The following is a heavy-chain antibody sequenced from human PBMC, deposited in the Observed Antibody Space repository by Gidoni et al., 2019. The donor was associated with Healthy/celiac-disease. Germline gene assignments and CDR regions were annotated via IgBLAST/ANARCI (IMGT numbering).Heavy chain of an antibody. V-gene: IGHV3-23*01. Sequence: EVQLLESGGGLVQPGGSLRLSCAASGFPFSSSAMSWVRQAPGKGLEWVSAISGSGGRTYYADSVKGRFTISRDNSKNTLYLQMNSLRAEDTAVYYCAKPGSYYYDSSGYYPPYYFDYWGQGTLVTVSS. D-gene: IGHD3-22*01. J-gene: IGHJ4*02. CDR3: AKPGSYYYDSSGYYPPYYFDY. CDR1: GFPFSSSA. CDR2: ISGSGGRT.